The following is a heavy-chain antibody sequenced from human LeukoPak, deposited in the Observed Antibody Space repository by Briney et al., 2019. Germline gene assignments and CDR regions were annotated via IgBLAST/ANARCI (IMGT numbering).Heavy chain of an antibody. CDR2: ISAYNGNT. J-gene: IGHJ5*02. D-gene: IGHD3-10*01. V-gene: IGHV1-18*01. CDR3: ARVSLAYGSGSRHAVRGANWFDP. Sequence: ASVKVSCKASGYTFTSYGISWVRQAPGQGLEWMGLISAYNGNTNYAQKLQGRVTMTTDTSTSTAYMELRSLRSDDTAVYYCARVSLAYGSGSRHAVRGANWFDPWGQGTLVTVSS. CDR1: GYTFTSYG.